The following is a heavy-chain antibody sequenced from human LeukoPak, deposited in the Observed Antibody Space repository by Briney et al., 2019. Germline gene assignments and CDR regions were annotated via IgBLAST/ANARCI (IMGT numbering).Heavy chain of an antibody. J-gene: IGHJ4*02. Sequence: GGSLRLSCAVSGFTFRNHAMTWIRQAPGRGLQWVSSISISGDATDYADSVKGRFTISRDNSKNTLYLQMNSLRADDTAVYYCAKENRTNDYWGQGTLVTVSS. CDR3: AKENRTNDY. CDR1: GFTFRNHA. V-gene: IGHV3-23*01. CDR2: ISISGDAT.